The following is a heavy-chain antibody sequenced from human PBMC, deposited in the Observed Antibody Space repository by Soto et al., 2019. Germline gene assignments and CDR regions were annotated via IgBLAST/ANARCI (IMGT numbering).Heavy chain of an antibody. CDR3: ARDRGGNWTPKPYYYYGMDV. D-gene: IGHD1-1*01. J-gene: IGHJ6*02. V-gene: IGHV1-69*06. CDR2: IIPIFGTA. Sequence: QVQLVQSGAEVKKPGSSVKVSCKASGGTFSSYAISWVRQAPGQGLEWMGGIIPIFGTANYAQKFQGRVTITADKSTSTAYMELSSLRSEDTAVYYCARDRGGNWTPKPYYYYGMDVWGQGTTVTASS. CDR1: GGTFSSYA.